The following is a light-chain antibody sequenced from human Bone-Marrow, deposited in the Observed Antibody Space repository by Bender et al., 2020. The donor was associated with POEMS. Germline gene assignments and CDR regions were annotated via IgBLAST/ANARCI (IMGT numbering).Light chain of an antibody. CDR3: KSYDNSRGGWV. J-gene: IGLJ3*02. CDR2: DVT. Sequence: QSALTQPASVSGSPGQSITISCTGSNTDFGDNNYVSWYQQHPGRAPKLIIYDVTNRPSWVSDRFSGSKSGNTASLAITGLQAEDEGDYYCKSYDNSRGGWVFGGGTKVTVL. CDR1: NTDFGDNNY. V-gene: IGLV2-14*03.